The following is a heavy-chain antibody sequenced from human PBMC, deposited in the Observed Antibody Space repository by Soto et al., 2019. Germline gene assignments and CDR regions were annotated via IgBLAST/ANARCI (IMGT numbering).Heavy chain of an antibody. D-gene: IGHD3-16*01. CDR2: ISPYTGNT. V-gene: IGHV1-18*01. J-gene: IGHJ6*02. Sequence: QVQLVQSGDEVKKPGASVKVSCKASGYIFVNYGIAWVRQAPGQGLEWMGLISPYTGNTHSASKVQGRLTMTTDTSTSTAYADLASLTADDTAVYYCVMVDNYVTPTPQDVWGQGTTVTVSS. CDR1: GYIFVNYG. CDR3: VMVDNYVTPTPQDV.